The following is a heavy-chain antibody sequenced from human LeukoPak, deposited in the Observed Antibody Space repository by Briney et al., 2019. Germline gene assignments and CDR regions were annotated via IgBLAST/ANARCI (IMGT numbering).Heavy chain of an antibody. CDR2: ISGSGDAT. CDR1: GFTFSNFA. V-gene: IGHV3-23*01. J-gene: IGHJ4*02. Sequence: GGSLRLSYATSGFTFSNFALNWIRQAPGKGLEWVAAISGSGDATYYLDSVKGRFTISRDNSKNTLSLQMSGLSAEDTAIYYCARDSSGTYAWPYYFDYWGEGALVTVSS. D-gene: IGHD1-26*01. CDR3: ARDSSGTYAWPYYFDY.